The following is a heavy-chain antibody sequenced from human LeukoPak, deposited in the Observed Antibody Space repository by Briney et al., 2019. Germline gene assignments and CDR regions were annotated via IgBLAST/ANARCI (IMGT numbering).Heavy chain of an antibody. D-gene: IGHD5-24*01. V-gene: IGHV3-7*05. CDR3: ARGQMAGY. J-gene: IGHJ4*02. Sequence: PGGSLRLSCAASGFPFSSYWMSWVRQAPGKGLEWVANIKPDGSEKSYVDSVKGRFTISRDNAENSLYLQMNSLRAEDTAVYYCARGQMAGYWGQGTLVTVSS. CDR2: IKPDGSEK. CDR1: GFPFSSYW.